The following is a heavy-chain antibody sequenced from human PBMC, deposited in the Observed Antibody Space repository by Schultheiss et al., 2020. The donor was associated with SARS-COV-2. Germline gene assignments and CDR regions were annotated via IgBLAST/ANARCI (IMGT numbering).Heavy chain of an antibody. D-gene: IGHD2-21*02. V-gene: IGHV3-23*01. Sequence: GGSLRLSCAASGFTFSSYAMSWVRQAPGKGLEWVSAISGSGGSTYYADSVKGRFTISRDNAKNSLYLQMNSLRAEDTAVYYCAGPLGDPDDYYGMDVWGQGTTVTVSS. CDR3: AGPLGDPDDYYGMDV. J-gene: IGHJ6*02. CDR1: GFTFSSYA. CDR2: ISGSGGST.